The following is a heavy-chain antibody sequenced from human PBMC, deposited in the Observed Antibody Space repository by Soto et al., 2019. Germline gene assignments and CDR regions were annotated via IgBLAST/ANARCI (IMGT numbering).Heavy chain of an antibody. J-gene: IGHJ5*02. CDR3: ARDLGFSGGWQP. D-gene: IGHD6-19*01. CDR2: ISPSSGNI. V-gene: IGHV1-18*01. Sequence: QAQLVQSGPEVKKPGASVNISCKASGYTFTTSGITWVRQAPGQGLEWMGWISPSSGNIDYAQKIQGRVVMTTDTSTNTAYLAFRSLRSDDTAVYYCARDLGFSGGWQPWGQGTLVNVSS. CDR1: GYTFTTSG.